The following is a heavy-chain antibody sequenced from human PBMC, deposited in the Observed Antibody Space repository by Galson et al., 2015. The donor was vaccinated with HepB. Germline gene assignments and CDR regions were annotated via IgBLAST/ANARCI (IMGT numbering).Heavy chain of an antibody. J-gene: IGHJ4*02. CDR3: ATDPGGSGRG. D-gene: IGHD6-19*01. CDR2: IWYDGSIK. CDR1: GFTFSSSG. Sequence: SLRLSCAASGFTFSSSGMHWVRQAPGKGLEWVAVIWYDGSIKYYADSVKGRFTISRDNSKNTLYLQMNSLRAEDTAEYYCATDPGGSGRGWGQGTLVTVSS. V-gene: IGHV3-33*01.